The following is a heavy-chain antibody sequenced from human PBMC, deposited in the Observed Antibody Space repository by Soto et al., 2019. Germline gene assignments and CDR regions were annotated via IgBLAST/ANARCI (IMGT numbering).Heavy chain of an antibody. CDR1: GGSFSGYS. CDR3: ARGKITGLFDY. CDR2: INHTGST. V-gene: IGHV4-34*01. D-gene: IGHD2-8*02. J-gene: IGHJ4*02. Sequence: SETLSLTCAVYGGSFSGYSWTWIRQPPGTGLEWIGEINHTGSTNYNPSLKSRVTISVDTSKNQFSLKLTSVTAADTAVYYCARGKITGLFDYWGQGTLVTVSS.